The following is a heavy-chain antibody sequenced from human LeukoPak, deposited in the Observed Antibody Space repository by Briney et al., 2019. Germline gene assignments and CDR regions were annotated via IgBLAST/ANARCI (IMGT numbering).Heavy chain of an antibody. CDR2: ISSDGSNT. D-gene: IGHD6-19*01. J-gene: IGHJ4*02. CDR3: ATRCYAGAWYDY. V-gene: IGHV3-74*01. Sequence: GGSLRLSCAVSGCTFSTYWMDWVRQVPGKGLVWVSRISSDGSNTAYADSVKGRFTISRDNAKNTMYLQMRSLRAEDTSVYYCATRCYAGAWYDYWGQGTLVIVSS. CDR1: GCTFSTYW.